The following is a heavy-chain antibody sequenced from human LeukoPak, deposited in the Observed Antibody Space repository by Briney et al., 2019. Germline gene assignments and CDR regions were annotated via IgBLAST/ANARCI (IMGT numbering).Heavy chain of an antibody. D-gene: IGHD3-10*01. CDR2: INHSGST. Sequence: PSETLSLTCAVYGESFSGYYWSWIRQPPGKGLEWIGEINHSGSTSYNPSLKSRVTISVDTSKNQLSLKLRSVTAADTAVYYCARSGAVRGAHFDNWGQGTLVTVSS. CDR1: GESFSGYY. J-gene: IGHJ4*02. CDR3: ARSGAVRGAHFDN. V-gene: IGHV4-34*01.